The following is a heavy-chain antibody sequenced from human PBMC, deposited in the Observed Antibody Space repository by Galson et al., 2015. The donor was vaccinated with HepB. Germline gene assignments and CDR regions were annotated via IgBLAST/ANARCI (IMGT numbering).Heavy chain of an antibody. CDR1: GGSISSYY. V-gene: IGHV4-59*01. CDR2: IDYSGST. CDR3: ARGPYYYDSSGDQDFQH. D-gene: IGHD3-22*01. Sequence: SESLSPTCPVSGGSISSYYSSWTRQPPGKGREWIEYIDYSGSTNYNPSLKSRVTISVDTSKNQFSLKLSSVTAADTAVYYCARGPYYYDSSGDQDFQHWGQGTLVTVSS. J-gene: IGHJ1*01.